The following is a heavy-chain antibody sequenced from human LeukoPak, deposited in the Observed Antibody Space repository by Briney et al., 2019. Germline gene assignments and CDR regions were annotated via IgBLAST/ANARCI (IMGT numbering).Heavy chain of an antibody. CDR2: ISSSSSYI. CDR3: AREANLGAFDI. V-gene: IGHV3-21*01. CDR1: GFTFSSYS. Sequence: GGSLRLSCAASGFTFSSYSMNWVRQAPGKGLEWVSSISSSSSYIYYADSVKGRFTISRDNAKNSLYLQMNGLRAEDTAVYYCAREANLGAFDIWGQGTMVTVSS. D-gene: IGHD4/OR15-4a*01. J-gene: IGHJ3*02.